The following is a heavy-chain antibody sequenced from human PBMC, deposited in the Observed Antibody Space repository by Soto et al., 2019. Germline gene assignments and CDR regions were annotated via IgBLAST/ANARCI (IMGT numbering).Heavy chain of an antibody. V-gene: IGHV4-39*01. CDR1: GGSISSSSYY. D-gene: IGHD5-12*01. J-gene: IGHJ3*02. Sequence: PSETLSLTCTVSGGSISSSSYYWGWIRQPPGKGLEWIGSIYYSGSTYYNPSLKSRVTISVDTSKNQFSLKLSSVTAADTAVYYCARHIDGYNAFDIWGQGTMVTV. CDR2: IYYSGST. CDR3: ARHIDGYNAFDI.